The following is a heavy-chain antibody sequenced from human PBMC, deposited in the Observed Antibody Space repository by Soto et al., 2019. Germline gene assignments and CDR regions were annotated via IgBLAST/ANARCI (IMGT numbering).Heavy chain of an antibody. CDR2: INQAGSVK. CDR3: ARPRGVRGLDAFDI. V-gene: IGHV3-7*05. CDR1: GFTFSDYW. J-gene: IGHJ3*02. D-gene: IGHD3-10*01. Sequence: EVQLVESGGGLVQPGGSLRLSCADSGFTFSDYWMTWVRQAPGIGLEWVANINQAGSVKYYVDSVKGRFTISRDNAKNSLYLQMNSLRVEDTAVYYCARPRGVRGLDAFDIWGQGTMVTVSS.